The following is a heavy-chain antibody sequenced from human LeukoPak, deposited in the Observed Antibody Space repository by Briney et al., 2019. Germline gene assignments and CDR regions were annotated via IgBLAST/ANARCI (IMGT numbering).Heavy chain of an antibody. V-gene: IGHV3-23*01. J-gene: IGHJ6*03. CDR2: ISGSGSST. CDR3: AKGTTAIPPDYNYCYFMDV. CDR1: GFTFTSYA. D-gene: IGHD2-21*02. Sequence: GGSLRLSCATSGFTFTSYAMSWVRQAPGKGLEWVSGISGSGSSTYYADSVKGRFTISRDNSKSTLYLQMNSLRAEDTAVYYCAKGTTAIPPDYNYCYFMDVWGNGTTVTVSS.